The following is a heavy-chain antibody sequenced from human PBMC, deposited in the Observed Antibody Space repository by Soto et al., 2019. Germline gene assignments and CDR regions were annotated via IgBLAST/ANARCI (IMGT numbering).Heavy chain of an antibody. V-gene: IGHV1-69*02. CDR3: ASRYDSSDY. J-gene: IGHJ4*02. CDR1: GGTFTSYT. Sequence: QVQLVQSGAEVKKPGSSVKVSCKGSGGTFTSYTISWVRQAPGQGLEWMGRIIPILGIANYAQKFQGRVTITADKSTSTAYMELSSLRSEDTAVYYCASRYDSSDYWGQGTLVTVSS. CDR2: IIPILGIA. D-gene: IGHD3-22*01.